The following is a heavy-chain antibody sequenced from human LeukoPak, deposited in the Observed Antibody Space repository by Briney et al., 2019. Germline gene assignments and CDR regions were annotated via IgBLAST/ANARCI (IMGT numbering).Heavy chain of an antibody. D-gene: IGHD4-11*01. CDR3: AKGAYSYFDY. V-gene: IGHV1-46*01. J-gene: IGHJ4*02. CDR1: GYIFISYY. Sequence: ASVKVSCKASGYIFISYYMHWVRQAPGQGLEWMGILNPSGGSTSYAQKFQGRVTMTRDMSTSTVYMELSSLRSEDTAVYYCAKGAYSYFDYWGQGTLVTVSS. CDR2: LNPSGGST.